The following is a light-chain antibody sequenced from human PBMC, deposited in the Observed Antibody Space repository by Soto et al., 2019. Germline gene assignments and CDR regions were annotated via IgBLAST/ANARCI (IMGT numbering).Light chain of an antibody. Sequence: QSALTQPASVSGSPGQSITISCTETSSDVGGYNYVSWYQQHPGKAPKLMIYEVTNRPSGVSNRFSGSKSGNTASLTISGLQAEDEADYYCSSYTSSSTPVFGGGTKLTFL. CDR1: SSDVGGYNY. CDR3: SSYTSSSTPV. CDR2: EVT. V-gene: IGLV2-14*01. J-gene: IGLJ3*02.